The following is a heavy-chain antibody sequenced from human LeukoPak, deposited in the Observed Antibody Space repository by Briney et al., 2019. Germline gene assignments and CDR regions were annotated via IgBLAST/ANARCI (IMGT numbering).Heavy chain of an antibody. Sequence: GASVKVSCKASGYTFTDYYMHWVRQAPGQGLEWMGWINPNSGGTNYARKFQVRVTMTRDTSISTAYMELISLRSDDTAVYYCARAPLNLTGYYMYYYGMDVWGQGTTVTVSS. V-gene: IGHV1-2*02. CDR3: ARAPLNLTGYYMYYYGMDV. CDR2: INPNSGGT. J-gene: IGHJ6*02. CDR1: GYTFTDYY. D-gene: IGHD3-9*01.